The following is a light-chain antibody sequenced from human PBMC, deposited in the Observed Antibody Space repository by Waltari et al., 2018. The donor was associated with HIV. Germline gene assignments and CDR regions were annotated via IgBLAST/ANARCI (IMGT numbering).Light chain of an antibody. Sequence: DIQMAQSPSSLSASVGARVTITCPASQSINRALAWYQQKSETAPKSLIYDASSFQSGVPSRFSGSVFGADFNLTISALHPEDFATYYCQQYHTYPLTFGGGTRVEIK. V-gene: IGKV1D-16*01. J-gene: IGKJ4*01. CDR3: QQYHTYPLT. CDR2: DAS. CDR1: QSINRA.